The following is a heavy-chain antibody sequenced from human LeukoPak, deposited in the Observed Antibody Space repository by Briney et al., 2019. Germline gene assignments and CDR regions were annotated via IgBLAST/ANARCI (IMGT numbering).Heavy chain of an antibody. J-gene: IGHJ4*02. Sequence: GSSVKVSCKASGGTFSSYAISWVRQAPGQGLGWMGGIIPIFGTANYAQKFQGRVTITTDESTSTAYMELSSLRSEDTAVYYCASRSGYSGYDWGGFFDYWGQGTLVTVSS. D-gene: IGHD5-12*01. V-gene: IGHV1-69*05. CDR1: GGTFSSYA. CDR2: IIPIFGTA. CDR3: ASRSGYSGYDWGGFFDY.